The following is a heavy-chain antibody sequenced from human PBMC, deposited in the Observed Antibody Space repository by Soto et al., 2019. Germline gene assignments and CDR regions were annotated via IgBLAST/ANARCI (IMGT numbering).Heavy chain of an antibody. V-gene: IGHV3-23*01. J-gene: IGHJ3*02. D-gene: IGHD2-21*01. CDR2: ISGSGGST. Sequence: EVQLLESGGGLVQPGGSLRLSCAASGFTFSSYAMSWVRQAPGKGLEWVSAISGSGGSTYYADSVKGRFTSSRDNSKNTLYLQMNSLRADDTAVYYCAIAGEDAFDIWGQGTMVTVSS. CDR3: AIAGEDAFDI. CDR1: GFTFSSYA.